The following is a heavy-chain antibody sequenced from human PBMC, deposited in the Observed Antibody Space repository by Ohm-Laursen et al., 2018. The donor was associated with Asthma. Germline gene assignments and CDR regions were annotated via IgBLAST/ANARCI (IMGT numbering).Heavy chain of an antibody. J-gene: IGHJ6*02. CDR1: GFTFSSYA. D-gene: IGHD3-3*01. CDR3: ARDRYDFWSGYYYYYGMDV. CDR2: ISYDGSNK. V-gene: IGHV3-30-3*01. Sequence: SLRLSCTASGFTFSSYAMHWVRQAPGKGLEWVAVISYDGSNKYYADSVKGRFTISRDNSKNTLYLQMNSLRAEDTAVYYCARDRYDFWSGYYYYYGMDVWGQGTTVTVSS.